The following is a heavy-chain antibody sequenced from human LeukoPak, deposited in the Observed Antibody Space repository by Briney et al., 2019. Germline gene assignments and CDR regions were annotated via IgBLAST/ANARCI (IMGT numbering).Heavy chain of an antibody. D-gene: IGHD3-22*01. V-gene: IGHV3-30*02. CDR2: IWYDGSNK. J-gene: IGHJ4*02. CDR1: GFTFSSYG. Sequence: PGGSLRLSCAASGFTFSSYGMHWVRQAPGKGLEWVAVIWYDGSNKYYADSVKGRFTISRDNSKNTLYLQMNSLRAEDTAVYYCAKDLSDYYDSSGFWGLADYWGQGTLVTVSS. CDR3: AKDLSDYYDSSGFWGLADY.